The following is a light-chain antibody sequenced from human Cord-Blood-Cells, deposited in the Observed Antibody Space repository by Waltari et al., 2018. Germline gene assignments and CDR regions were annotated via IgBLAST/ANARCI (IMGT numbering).Light chain of an antibody. J-gene: IGKJ1*01. CDR1: QSISSY. CDR3: QQSYSTPVT. CDR2: AAS. V-gene: IGKV1-39*01. Sequence: DIQMTQSPSSLSASVGDRVTIACRASQSISSYLNWYQQKPGKAPKLLIYAASSLQSGVPSRFSGRGSATDFTLTISSLQPEDFSTYYCQQSYSTPVTFGQGTKVKIK.